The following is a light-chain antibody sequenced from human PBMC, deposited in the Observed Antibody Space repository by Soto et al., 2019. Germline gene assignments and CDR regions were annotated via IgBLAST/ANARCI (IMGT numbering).Light chain of an antibody. J-gene: IGKJ3*01. CDR2: AAS. CDR1: QGISSY. CDR3: QQLNSYGT. V-gene: IGKV1-8*01. Sequence: AIRMTQSPSSLSASTGDRVTITCRASQGISSYLAWYQQKPGKAPKLLIYAASTLQSGVPSRFSGSGSGTEFTLTISSLQPEDFATYYCQQLNSYGTFGPGTKVDIK.